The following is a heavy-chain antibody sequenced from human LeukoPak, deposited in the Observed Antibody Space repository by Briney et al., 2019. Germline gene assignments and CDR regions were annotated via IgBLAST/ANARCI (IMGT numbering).Heavy chain of an antibody. J-gene: IGHJ4*02. Sequence: GSLRLSCAASGFTFSSYWMSWVRQAPGKGLEWVANINKDGGEKYYVDSVKGRFTISRDNAKNSLYLQMNSLRADDAAVYYCVKDSPPRYSGSPPAYWGQGTLVTVSS. D-gene: IGHD1-26*01. CDR3: VKDSPPRYSGSPPAY. CDR1: GFTFSSYW. V-gene: IGHV3-7*03. CDR2: INKDGGEK.